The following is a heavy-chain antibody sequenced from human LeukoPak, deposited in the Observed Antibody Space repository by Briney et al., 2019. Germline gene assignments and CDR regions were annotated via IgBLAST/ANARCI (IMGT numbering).Heavy chain of an antibody. CDR2: IYPGDSDT. CDR3: ARHGNMVRGVDYIDY. J-gene: IGHJ4*02. V-gene: IGHV5-51*01. D-gene: IGHD3-10*01. CDR1: GYSFTSYW. Sequence: GESLKISCKCSGYSFTSYWIGRVRQMPGKGLEWMGIIYPGDSDTRYSPSFQGQVTISADKSISTAYLQWSSLKASDTAMYYCARHGNMVRGVDYIDYWGQGTLVTVSS.